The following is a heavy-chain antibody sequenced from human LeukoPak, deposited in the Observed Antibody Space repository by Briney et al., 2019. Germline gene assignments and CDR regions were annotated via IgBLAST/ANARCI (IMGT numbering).Heavy chain of an antibody. CDR3: ARSPFPPSCFDY. D-gene: IGHD2-2*01. CDR2: ISMSGTTT. J-gene: IGHJ4*02. V-gene: IGHV3-48*03. Sequence: GGSLRLSCAASGFTFGSYEMNWVRQAPGKGLEGISYISMSGTTTYYADSVKGRFTISRDNTKNSLYLQMNRLRAEDTAGQSFARSPFPPSCFDYWGQGNPVTVSS. CDR1: GFTFGSYE.